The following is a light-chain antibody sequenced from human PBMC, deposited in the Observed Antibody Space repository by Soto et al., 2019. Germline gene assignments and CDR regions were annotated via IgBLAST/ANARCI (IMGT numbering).Light chain of an antibody. Sequence: DIQMTQSPSSVSASVGDRVSITCRASQGTSTWLAWYQQKPGKAPKLLIYAATNLQGGVPSRFSGSGSGTDFTLTISSLQPEDCATYFCQQADTVPFTFGPGTKVDVK. CDR1: QGTSTW. CDR3: QQADTVPFT. CDR2: AAT. J-gene: IGKJ3*01. V-gene: IGKV1D-12*01.